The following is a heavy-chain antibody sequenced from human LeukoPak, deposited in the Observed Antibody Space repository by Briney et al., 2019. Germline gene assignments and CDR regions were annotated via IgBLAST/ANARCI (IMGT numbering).Heavy chain of an antibody. Sequence: PSETLSLTCTVSGGSISSYYWSWIRQPAGKGLEWIGRMYTSGSTNYNPSLKSRVTMSVDTSKNQFSLKLSSVTAADTAVYYCARGGGSPTVYYYMDVWGKGTTVTVSS. V-gene: IGHV4-4*07. J-gene: IGHJ6*03. CDR2: MYTSGST. CDR1: GGSISSYY. CDR3: ARGGGSPTVYYYMDV. D-gene: IGHD4-17*01.